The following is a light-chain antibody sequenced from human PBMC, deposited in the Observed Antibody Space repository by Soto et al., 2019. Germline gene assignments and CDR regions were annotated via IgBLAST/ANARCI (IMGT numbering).Light chain of an antibody. CDR1: SNDVGNYNL. Sequence: QSVLTQSASVSGSPGQSITISCAGFSNDVGNYNLVSWYQQHPGKAPKVIIYEGTTRPSGVSNRFSGYESGNTASLTISGLQPEDDADYYFCSYAGRSVIFGGGTKLTVL. J-gene: IGLJ2*01. CDR3: CSYAGRSVI. V-gene: IGLV2-23*01. CDR2: EGT.